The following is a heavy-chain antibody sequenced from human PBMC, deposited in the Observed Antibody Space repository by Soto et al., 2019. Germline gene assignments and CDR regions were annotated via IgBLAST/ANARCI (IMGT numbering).Heavy chain of an antibody. CDR1: GFSLSTSGVG. J-gene: IGHJ6*02. CDR2: IYWDDDK. Sequence: SGPTLVNPTQTLTLTCTFSGFSLSTSGVGVGWIRQPPGKALEWLALIYWDDDKRYSPSLKSRLTITKDTSKNQVVLTITNINPVDTATYYCAHTWLVVVPAAPPWAWYYGMDVWGQGTTVTVSS. CDR3: AHTWLVVVPAAPPWAWYYGMDV. D-gene: IGHD2-2*01. V-gene: IGHV2-5*02.